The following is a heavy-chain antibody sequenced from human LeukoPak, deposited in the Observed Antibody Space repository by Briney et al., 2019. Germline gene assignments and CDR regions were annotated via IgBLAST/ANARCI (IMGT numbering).Heavy chain of an antibody. D-gene: IGHD3-16*01. V-gene: IGHV3-23*01. J-gene: IGHJ4*02. CDR1: GFTFSSYA. CDR2: ISDSGYTT. CDR3: TKEITFGGIILGTLDH. Sequence: PGGSLRLSCAASGFTFSSYAMSWVRQAPGKGLEWVSVISDSGYTTYYADSVKGRFAISRDNSKNTLYLRMNSLRAEDTAKYYCTKEITFGGIILGTLDHWGQGSLVTVAS.